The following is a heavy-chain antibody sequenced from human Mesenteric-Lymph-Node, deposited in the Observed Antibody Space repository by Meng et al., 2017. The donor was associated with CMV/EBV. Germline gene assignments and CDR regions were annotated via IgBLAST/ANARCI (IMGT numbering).Heavy chain of an antibody. J-gene: IGHJ5*02. Sequence: ASVKVSCKASGYTFITYGISWVRQAPGQGLEWMGWISAYNGNTNSAQNLQGRVTMTTDTSTSTAYMELRSLRSDDTAVYYCARGVVVPGWFDPWGQGTLVTVSS. D-gene: IGHD2-2*01. CDR2: ISAYNGNT. CDR3: ARGVVVPGWFDP. V-gene: IGHV1-18*01. CDR1: GYTFITYG.